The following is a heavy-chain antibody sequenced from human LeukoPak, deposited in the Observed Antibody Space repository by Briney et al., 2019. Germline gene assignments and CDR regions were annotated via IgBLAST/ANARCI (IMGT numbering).Heavy chain of an antibody. Sequence: ASVTVSCTTSGYTFTNYLIRWVRQAPGLGHEWMGIINPRRGSTRYAQKFQDRVVVTRDTSTSTVYMELSSLRSDDTAVYYCTREGAAEAKNFDYWGQGTLVTVSS. V-gene: IGHV1-46*01. J-gene: IGHJ4*02. CDR2: INPRRGST. D-gene: IGHD6-13*01. CDR1: GYTFTNYL. CDR3: TREGAAEAKNFDY.